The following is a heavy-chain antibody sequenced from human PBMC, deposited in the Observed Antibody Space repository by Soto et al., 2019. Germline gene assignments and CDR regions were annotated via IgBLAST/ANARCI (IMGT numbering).Heavy chain of an antibody. V-gene: IGHV1-69*02. Sequence: QVQLVQSGAEVKKPGSSVKVSCKASGGTFSSYIISWVRQAPGQGLEWMGRVIPILGIANYAQKFQGRVTITADKSPSTAYMELSILRSEDTAVYYCARFPQTAIVGAAYFDYWGQGTLVTVSS. CDR1: GGTFSSYI. CDR2: VIPILGIA. D-gene: IGHD1-26*01. J-gene: IGHJ4*02. CDR3: ARFPQTAIVGAAYFDY.